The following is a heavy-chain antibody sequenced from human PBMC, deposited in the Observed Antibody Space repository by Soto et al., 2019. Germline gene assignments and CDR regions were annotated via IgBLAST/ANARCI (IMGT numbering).Heavy chain of an antibody. J-gene: IGHJ5*01. D-gene: IGHD3-10*01. CDR2: INHRGSM. CDR3: ARGGLGSYWNPIDL. Sequence: SETLSLTCGVYGGSFSDYYWNWIRQSPGKGLEWIGEINHRGSMNYNPALEGRVNISIDTSREQFSLNLTSVTAADTAVYYCARGGLGSYWNPIDLWGQGTLVTVS. V-gene: IGHV4-34*01. CDR1: GGSFSDYY.